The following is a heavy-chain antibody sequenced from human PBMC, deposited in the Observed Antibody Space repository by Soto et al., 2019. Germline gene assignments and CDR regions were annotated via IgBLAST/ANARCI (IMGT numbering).Heavy chain of an antibody. D-gene: IGHD4-4*01. Sequence: VQLVESEGGLVKPGGSLRLSCAASGFIIATHTINWVRQAPGKGLEWVSSITGSGIYTRYADSVKGRFTISRDNAKASLYLQMNSLGAEDTAVYYCEKEGISNYNEHFDYWGQGTLFTVSS. J-gene: IGHJ4*02. V-gene: IGHV3-21*02. CDR2: ITGSGIYT. CDR3: EKEGISNYNEHFDY. CDR1: GFIIATHT.